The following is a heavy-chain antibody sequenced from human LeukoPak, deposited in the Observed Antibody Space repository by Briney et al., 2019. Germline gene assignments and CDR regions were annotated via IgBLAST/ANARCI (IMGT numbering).Heavy chain of an antibody. Sequence: PSETLSLTCTVSGGSISSYYWSWIRQPAGKGLEWIGRIYTSGSTNYNPSLKSRVTMSVDTSKNQFSLKLSSVTAADTAVYYCARDKYYYDSSGYYRFDYWGQGTLVTVSS. CDR1: GGSISSYY. J-gene: IGHJ4*02. CDR2: IYTSGST. CDR3: ARDKYYYDSSGYYRFDY. V-gene: IGHV4-4*07. D-gene: IGHD3-22*01.